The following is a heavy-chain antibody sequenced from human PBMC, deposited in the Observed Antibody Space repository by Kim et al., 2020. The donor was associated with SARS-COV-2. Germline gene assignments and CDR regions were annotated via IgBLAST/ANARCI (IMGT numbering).Heavy chain of an antibody. CDR1: GYTFTGYY. V-gene: IGHV1-2*02. Sequence: ASVKVSRKPSGYTFTGYYMHWVRQAPGQGLEWMGWINPNSGGTNYAQKFQGRVTITRDTSISTAYMELSRLRSDDTAVYYCATERGTYGSGSYGLFDYWGQRTLVTVSS. CDR3: ATERGTYGSGSYGLFDY. D-gene: IGHD3-10*01. J-gene: IGHJ4*02. CDR2: INPNSGGT.